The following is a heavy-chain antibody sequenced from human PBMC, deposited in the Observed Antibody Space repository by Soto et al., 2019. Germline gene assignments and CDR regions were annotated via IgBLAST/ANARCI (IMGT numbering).Heavy chain of an antibody. CDR2: ISYDGSNK. CDR3: APDYGAFDY. D-gene: IGHD4-17*01. CDR1: GFTFSSYG. J-gene: IGHJ4*02. V-gene: IGHV3-30*03. Sequence: QVQLVESGGGVVQPGRSLRLSCAASGFTFSSYGMHWVRQAPGKGLEWVAVISYDGSNKYYADSVKGRFTISRDNSKNTLYLPMNSLRAEDTAVYYCAPDYGAFDYWGQGTLVTVSS.